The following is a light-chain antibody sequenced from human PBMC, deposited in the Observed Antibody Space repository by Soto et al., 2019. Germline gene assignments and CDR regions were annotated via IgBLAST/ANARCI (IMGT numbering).Light chain of an antibody. Sequence: SYELTQPPSVSVSPGQTASITCSGDKLGDKYTCWYQQKPGQSPVLVIYQHSQRPSGIPERFSGSKSGNTATLTISGTQAMDEADYYCQAWDSSTDVVFGGGTKLTVL. CDR2: QHS. V-gene: IGLV3-1*01. CDR3: QAWDSSTDVV. CDR1: KLGDKY. J-gene: IGLJ2*01.